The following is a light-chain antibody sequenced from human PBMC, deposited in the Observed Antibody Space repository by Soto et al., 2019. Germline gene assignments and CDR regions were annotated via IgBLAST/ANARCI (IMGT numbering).Light chain of an antibody. V-gene: IGLV2-11*01. J-gene: IGLJ3*02. CDR2: DVI. CDR3: CSYAGSSLWV. CDR1: SSDVGVYNY. Sequence: QSALTQPRSVSGSPGQSVTISCTGTSSDVGVYNYVSWYQLHPGKAPQLVIYDVIKRPSGVPYRFSGSKSGNTASLTISGLQAEDEADYYCCSYAGSSLWVFGGGTKLTVL.